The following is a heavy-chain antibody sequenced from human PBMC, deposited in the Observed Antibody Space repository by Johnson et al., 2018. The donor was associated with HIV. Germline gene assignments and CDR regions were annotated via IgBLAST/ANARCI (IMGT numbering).Heavy chain of an antibody. Sequence: QVQLVESGGGVVQPGGSLRLSCAASGFTFSSYAMHWVRQAPGKGLEWVAVISYDGSNKYYADSVQGRFTISRDKSENTLYLQMNSLRDEDTAVYYCAKDVGNYWPDSFDIWGQGTMVTVSS. CDR3: AKDVGNYWPDSFDI. CDR2: ISYDGSNK. D-gene: IGHD3-22*01. CDR1: GFTFSSYA. V-gene: IGHV3-30-3*01. J-gene: IGHJ3*02.